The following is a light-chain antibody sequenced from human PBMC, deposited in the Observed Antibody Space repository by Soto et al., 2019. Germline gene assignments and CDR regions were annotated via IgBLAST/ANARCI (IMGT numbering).Light chain of an antibody. J-gene: IGLJ1*01. Sequence: QSALTQPASVSGSPGQSNTISCTGTSSDVGNCNLVSWYQQHPGKAPKLMIYDVSKRPSGVSNRFSGSNSGNTASLTISGLQADDEDDYYCCSYAGDSYVFGTGTKVTVL. CDR2: DVS. CDR3: CSYAGDSYV. V-gene: IGLV2-23*02. CDR1: SSDVGNCNL.